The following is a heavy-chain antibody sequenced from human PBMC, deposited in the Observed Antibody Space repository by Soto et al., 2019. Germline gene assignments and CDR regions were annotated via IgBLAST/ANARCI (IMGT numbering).Heavy chain of an antibody. D-gene: IGHD3-10*01. Sequence: ASVKVSCKASGDTFTTYDINWVRQATGHGLEWMGWINPNSGNIGYAQRFQGRVTMTRDTAIRTAYMEVSSLRSDDTAVYYCARGRASGSYYRLDYWGLGTWVTFSS. J-gene: IGHJ4*02. CDR3: ARGRASGSYYRLDY. CDR1: GDTFTTYD. V-gene: IGHV1-8*01. CDR2: INPNSGNI.